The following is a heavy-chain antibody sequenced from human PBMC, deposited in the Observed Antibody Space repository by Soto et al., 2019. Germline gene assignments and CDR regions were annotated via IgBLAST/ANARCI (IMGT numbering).Heavy chain of an antibody. CDR3: AHLPWKQLWPRAPVVY. D-gene: IGHD5-18*01. CDR1: GYTFTGYY. J-gene: IGHJ4*02. CDR2: INPNSGGT. Sequence: ASVKVSCKASGYTFTGYYMHWVRQAPGQGLEWMGWINPNSGGTNYAQKFQGWVTITKDTSKNQLVLTMTNMDPVDTATYYCAHLPWKQLWPRAPVVYWGQGTPVTVSS. V-gene: IGHV1-2*04.